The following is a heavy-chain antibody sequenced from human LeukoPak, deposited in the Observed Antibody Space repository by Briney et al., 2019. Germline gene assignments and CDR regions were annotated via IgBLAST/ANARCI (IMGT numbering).Heavy chain of an antibody. Sequence: PGGSLRLSCAASGFTFSSYWMSWVRQAPGKGLEWVANIKQDGSEKYYVDSVKGRFTISRDNAKNSLYLQMNSLRAEDTAVYYCARDYRGDNWNTNDAFDIWGQGTMVTVSS. J-gene: IGHJ3*02. CDR1: GFTFSSYW. CDR3: ARDYRGDNWNTNDAFDI. V-gene: IGHV3-7*01. D-gene: IGHD1-1*01. CDR2: IKQDGSEK.